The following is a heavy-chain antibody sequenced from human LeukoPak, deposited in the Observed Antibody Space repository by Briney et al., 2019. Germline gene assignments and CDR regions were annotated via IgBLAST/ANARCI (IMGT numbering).Heavy chain of an antibody. V-gene: IGHV1-69*13. J-gene: IGHJ4*02. D-gene: IGHD2-21*01. CDR3: ARELGRGVISPYFDH. CDR1: GGTFSSYA. CDR2: IIPIFGTA. Sequence: SVKVSCKASGGTFSSYAISWVRQAPGQGLEWMGGIIPIFGTANYAQKFQGRVTITADESTSTAYMELSSLRSEDTAVYYCARELGRGVISPYFDHWGQGTLVTVSS.